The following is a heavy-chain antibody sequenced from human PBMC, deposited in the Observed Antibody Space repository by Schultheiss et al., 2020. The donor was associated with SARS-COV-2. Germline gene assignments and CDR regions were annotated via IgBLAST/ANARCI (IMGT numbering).Heavy chain of an antibody. D-gene: IGHD6-6*01. J-gene: IGHJ4*02. CDR3: VKDLWSSSSGYFES. CDR1: GGSISSSS. V-gene: IGHV3-30*18. CDR2: ISYDGSDK. Sequence: LSLTCTVSGGSISSSSYYWGWIRQAPGKGLEWVAVISYDGSDKYYLDSVKGRFTIYRDNSKNTLYLQMNSVRGEDTAVYYCVKDLWSSSSGYFESWGQGTLVTVSS.